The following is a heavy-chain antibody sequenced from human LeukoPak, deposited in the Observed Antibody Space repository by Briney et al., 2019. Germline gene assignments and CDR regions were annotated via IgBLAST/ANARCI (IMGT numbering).Heavy chain of an antibody. CDR2: MYYNGDT. CDR1: GGSVSNYY. Sequence: PSETLSLTCTDSGGSVSNYYWSWIRQPPGKGLEWIAYMYYNGDTNYNPSLKRRVTISVDASRRQFSLKLTSVTAADTAVYYCARHSSWGRGEYYFDSWGQGTLATVSS. CDR3: ARHSSWGRGEYYFDS. J-gene: IGHJ4*02. V-gene: IGHV4-59*08. D-gene: IGHD3-10*01.